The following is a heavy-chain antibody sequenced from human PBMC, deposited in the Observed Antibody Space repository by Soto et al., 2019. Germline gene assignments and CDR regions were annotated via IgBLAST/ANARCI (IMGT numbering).Heavy chain of an antibody. V-gene: IGHV3-23*01. CDR3: AKVLGAYYFDH. CDR2: ISASGGNT. Sequence: GGSLRLSCVASGFTFSTYGMGWVRQAPGKGLEWVSVISASGGNTYYGDSVKGRFTISRDNSKNTLSLQMNSLRAEDTARYYCAKVLGAYYFDHLGQGTLVTVSS. CDR1: GFTFSTYG. J-gene: IGHJ4*02.